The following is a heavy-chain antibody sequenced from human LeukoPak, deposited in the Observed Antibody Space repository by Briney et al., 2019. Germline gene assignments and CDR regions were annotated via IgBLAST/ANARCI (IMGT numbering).Heavy chain of an antibody. Sequence: KPGGSLRLSCAASGFIFSNYDINWVRQAPGKGLEWVLSITVWSTSKYYVSSVEGRFTVSRDQDKNSLYMQMNRLRSEGPGVNYCATRCSSTSCYDGWGYWGQGTLVIVSS. D-gene: IGHD2-2*01. CDR1: GFIFSNYD. V-gene: IGHV3-21*01. J-gene: IGHJ4*02. CDR3: ATRCSSTSCYDGWGY. CDR2: ITVWSTSK.